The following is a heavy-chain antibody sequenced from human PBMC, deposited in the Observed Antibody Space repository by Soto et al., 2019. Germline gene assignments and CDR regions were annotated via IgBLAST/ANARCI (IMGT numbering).Heavy chain of an antibody. V-gene: IGHV1-24*01. CDR2: FDPEDGET. CDR1: GYTLTELS. CDR3: ATPSGYYYYYGMDV. D-gene: IGHD7-27*01. Sequence: ASVKVSCKVSGYTLTELSMHWVRQARGKGLEWMGGFDPEDGETIYAQKFQGRVTMTEDTSTDTAYMELSSLRSEDTAVYYCATPSGYYYYYGMDVWGQGTTVTVSS. J-gene: IGHJ6*02.